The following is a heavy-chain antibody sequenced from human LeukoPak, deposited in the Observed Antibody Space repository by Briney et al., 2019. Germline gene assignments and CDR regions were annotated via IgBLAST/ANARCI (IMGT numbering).Heavy chain of an antibody. D-gene: IGHD3-22*01. V-gene: IGHV3-33*01. CDR2: IWYDGSNK. CDR1: GFTFSSYA. CDR3: ARDRADYYDSSGLDY. J-gene: IGHJ4*02. Sequence: GGSLRLSCAASGFTFSSYAMHWVRQAPGKGLEWVAVIWYDGSNKYYADSVKGRFTISRDNSKNTLYLQMNSLRAEDTAVYYCARDRADYYDSSGLDYWGQGTLVTVSS.